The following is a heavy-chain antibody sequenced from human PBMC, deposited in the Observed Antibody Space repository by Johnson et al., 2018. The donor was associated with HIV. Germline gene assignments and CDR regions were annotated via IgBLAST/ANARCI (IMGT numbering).Heavy chain of an antibody. CDR2: LSSGGDT. J-gene: IGHJ3*02. CDR3: ARHHSFQYQHAFDI. V-gene: IGHV3-66*04. Sequence: VQLVESGGGLVQPGGSLRLSCAASGLSVSNNYMTWVRQAPGKGLEWVSVLSSGGDTWYAGSVTGRFTISRDNSKNTLYLQMHSLRAGDTAVYYCARHHSFQYQHAFDIWGQGTKVTVSS. D-gene: IGHD1-26*01. CDR1: GLSVSNNY.